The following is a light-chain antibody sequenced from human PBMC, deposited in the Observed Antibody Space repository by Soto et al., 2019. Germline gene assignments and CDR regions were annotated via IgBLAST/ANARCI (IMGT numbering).Light chain of an antibody. V-gene: IGLV1-40*01. CDR3: QSYDSSRNGRGV. CDR1: SSNIGAGYD. Sequence: QSVLTQPPSVSGAPGQRVTISCTGSSSNIGAGYDVHWYQQLPGTAPKLLIYGNSNRPSGVPDRFSGSKSATSASLAITGLQAEDEADYYCQSYDSSRNGRGVFGGGTKVTVL. J-gene: IGLJ2*01. CDR2: GNS.